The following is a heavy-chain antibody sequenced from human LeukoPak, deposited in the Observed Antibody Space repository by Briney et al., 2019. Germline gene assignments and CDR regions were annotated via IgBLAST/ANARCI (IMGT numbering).Heavy chain of an antibody. CDR2: ISGSGGST. J-gene: IGHJ4*02. Sequence: GGSLRLSCAASGFAFSSYAMSWVRQALGKGLEWVSAISGSGGSTYYADSVKGRFTISRDNSKNTLYLQMNSLRAEDTAVYYCYLDSSGYYLEGPIDYWGQGTLVTVSS. V-gene: IGHV3-23*01. CDR3: YLDSSGYYLEGPIDY. CDR1: GFAFSSYA. D-gene: IGHD3-22*01.